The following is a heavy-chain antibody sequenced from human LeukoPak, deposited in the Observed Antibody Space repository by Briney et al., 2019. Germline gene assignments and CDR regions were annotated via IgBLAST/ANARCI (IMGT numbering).Heavy chain of an antibody. CDR2: IYYSGST. CDR3: APLHYGDYGMDV. D-gene: IGHD4-17*01. Sequence: SETLSLTCTVSGDSSSDYYWSWIRQPPGKALEWIGAIYYSGSTNYNPSLKSRVTISVDTSKNQFSLKLSSVTAADTAVYYCAPLHYGDYGMDVWAKGPTVTVPS. CDR1: GDSSSDYY. V-gene: IGHV4-59*01. J-gene: IGHJ6*04.